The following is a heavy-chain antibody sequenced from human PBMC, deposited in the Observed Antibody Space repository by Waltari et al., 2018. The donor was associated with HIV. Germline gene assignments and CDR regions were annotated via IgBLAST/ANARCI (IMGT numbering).Heavy chain of an antibody. CDR3: ARTVGTSISGVITYNWFDS. J-gene: IGHJ5*01. Sequence: QVQLQESGPGLVKPSETLSHTCNVSADTMKNYYLSWIRQSPAKGLEWIGNIYYTGTSNNNPSPSLKSRVTMSLDTSKTQFSLKLTSVSAADTAVYYCARTVGTSISGVITYNWFDSWGQGTLVTVSS. V-gene: IGHV4-59*01. D-gene: IGHD3-3*01. CDR1: ADTMKNYY. CDR2: IYYTGTS.